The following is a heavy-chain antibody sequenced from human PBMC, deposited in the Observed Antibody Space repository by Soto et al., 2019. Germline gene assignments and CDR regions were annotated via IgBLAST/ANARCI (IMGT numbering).Heavy chain of an antibody. CDR2: ISRSSSYI. V-gene: IGHV3-21*01. CDR1: GFTFSSYS. D-gene: IGHD3-10*01. CDR3: ARDPIIAMVRGVINWFDP. Sequence: NPGGSLRLSCAASGFTFSSYSMNWVRQAPGKGLEWVSSISRSSSYIYYADSVKGRFTISRDNAKNSLYLQMNSLRAEDTAVYYCARDPIIAMVRGVINWFDPWGQGTLVTVSS. J-gene: IGHJ5*02.